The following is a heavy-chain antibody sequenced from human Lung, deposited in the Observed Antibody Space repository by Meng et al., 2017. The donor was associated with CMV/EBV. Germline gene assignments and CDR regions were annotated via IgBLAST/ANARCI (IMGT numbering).Heavy chain of an antibody. D-gene: IGHD3-3*01. V-gene: IGHV1-8*03. CDR1: GYTFTSYD. Sequence: ASVXVSXKASGYTFTSYDINWVRQATGQGLEWMGWMNPNSGNTGYAQKFQGRVTITRNTSISTAYMELSSLRSEDTAVYYCARVYTCRDDFWRNCYYYGMDVWXQWNXVTGAS. CDR3: ARVYTCRDDFWRNCYYYGMDV. J-gene: IGHJ6*02. CDR2: MNPNSGNT.